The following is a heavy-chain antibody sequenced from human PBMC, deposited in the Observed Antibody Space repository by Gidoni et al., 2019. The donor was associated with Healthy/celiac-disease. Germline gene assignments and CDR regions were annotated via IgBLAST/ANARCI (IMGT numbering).Heavy chain of an antibody. CDR2: IRGSGGST. V-gene: IGHV3-23*01. J-gene: IGHJ6*02. Sequence: EVQLLESGGGLVQPGGSLRLSCAASGFPFSSHAMSWVRQAPGRGLEWVSAIRGSGGSTYYADSVKGRFTISRDNSKNTLYLQMNSLRAEDTAVYYCAKYHQGLWFGDLGAYYYYGMDVWGQGTTVTVSS. D-gene: IGHD3-10*01. CDR3: AKYHQGLWFGDLGAYYYYGMDV. CDR1: GFPFSSHA.